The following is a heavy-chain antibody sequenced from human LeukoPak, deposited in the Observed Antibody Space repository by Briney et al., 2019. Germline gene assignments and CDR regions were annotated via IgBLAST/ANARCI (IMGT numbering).Heavy chain of an antibody. V-gene: IGHV3-48*04. CDR3: ARVALPGSGYYFDY. D-gene: IGHD3-3*01. J-gene: IGHJ4*02. CDR2: ISSSSSTI. Sequence: GGSLRLSCAASGFTFSSYSMNWVRQAPGKGLEWVSYISSSSSTIYYADSVKGRFTISRDNAKNSLYLQMNSLRAEDTAVYYCARVALPGSGYYFDYWGQGTLVTVSS. CDR1: GFTFSSYS.